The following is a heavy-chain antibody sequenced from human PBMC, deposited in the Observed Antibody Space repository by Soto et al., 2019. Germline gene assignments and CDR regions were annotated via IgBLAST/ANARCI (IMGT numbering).Heavy chain of an antibody. J-gene: IGHJ4*02. Sequence: SETLSLTCTVSGDSISSSNYVWGCIRQPPGKGLEWIGTIFYSGSTYYNPSLKSRVTISVDTSKNQFSLRLISVTAADTALYYCARRYGWLYFDYWGQGSLVTVSS. V-gene: IGHV4-39*01. CDR3: ARRYGWLYFDY. D-gene: IGHD6-19*01. CDR2: IFYSGST. CDR1: GDSISSSNYV.